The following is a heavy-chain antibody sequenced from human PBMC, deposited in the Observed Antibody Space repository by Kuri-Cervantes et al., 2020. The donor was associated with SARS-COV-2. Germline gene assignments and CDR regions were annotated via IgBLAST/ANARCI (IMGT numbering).Heavy chain of an antibody. CDR2: ISGSGGST. CDR1: GFTFSSYA. D-gene: IGHD3-9*01. J-gene: IGHJ4*02. V-gene: IGHV3-23*01. CDR3: AYGTYYDILTGYLDFDY. Sequence: GSLRLSCAASGFTFSSYAMGWVRQAPGKGLEWVSAISGSGGSTYYADSVKGRFTISRDNSKNTLYLQMNSLRAEDTAVYYCAYGTYYDILTGYLDFDYWGQGTLVTVSS.